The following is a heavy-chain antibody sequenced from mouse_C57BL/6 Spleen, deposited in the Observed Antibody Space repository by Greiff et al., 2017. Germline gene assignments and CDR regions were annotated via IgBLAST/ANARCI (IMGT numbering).Heavy chain of an antibody. Sequence: EVKLMESGAELVKPGASVKLSCTASGFNIKDYYMHWVKQRTEQGLEWIGRIDPEDGETKYAPKFQGKATITADTSSNTAYLQLSSLTSEDTAVYYCAPQKYGSRGYFDVWGTGTTVTVSS. CDR2: IDPEDGET. CDR1: GFNIKDYY. V-gene: IGHV14-2*01. D-gene: IGHD1-1*01. J-gene: IGHJ1*03. CDR3: APQKYGSRGYFDV.